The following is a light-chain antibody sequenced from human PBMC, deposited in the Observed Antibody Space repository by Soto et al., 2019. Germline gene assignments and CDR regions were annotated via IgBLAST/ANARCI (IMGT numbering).Light chain of an antibody. CDR2: GNS. Sequence: QSVLTQPPSVSGAPGQRVTISCTGSSSNIGAGYDVHWYQQLPGTAPKLLIYGNSNRPSGVPDRFSGSKSGTLASLAITGLQAEDEADYYCQSYDSSLSGRGVFGGGTKLTVL. J-gene: IGLJ2*01. CDR1: SSNIGAGYD. CDR3: QSYDSSLSGRGV. V-gene: IGLV1-40*01.